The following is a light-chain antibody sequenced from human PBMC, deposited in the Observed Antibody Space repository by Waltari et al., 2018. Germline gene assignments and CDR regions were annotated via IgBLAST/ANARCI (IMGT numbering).Light chain of an antibody. V-gene: IGKV1-33*01. J-gene: IGKJ2*01. CDR3: QYYDNLPMFT. CDR1: QDIGGY. CDR2: RTT. Sequence: DIQLTQSPSSLAASVGDRATLTCRASQDIGGYLNWYQHRPGRAPKLLIYRTTILTTGVPSRFSGGASRTDYTLTITNLLPEDIATYYCQYYDNLPMFTFGPGTKVEIK.